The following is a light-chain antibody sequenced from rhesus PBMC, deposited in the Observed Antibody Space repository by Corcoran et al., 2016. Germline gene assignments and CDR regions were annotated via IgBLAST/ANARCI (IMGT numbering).Light chain of an antibody. CDR2: KAS. Sequence: DIQMTQSPSSLSASVGDRVTITCRASENVNNYLNWYQQKPGKAPKLLIYKASTLQSGVPSRFSGSVSVTDYTFTISSLQPEDVATYYCQHGYGTPFTFGPGTKLDIK. V-gene: IGKV1-74*01. J-gene: IGKJ3*01. CDR1: ENVNNY. CDR3: QHGYGTPFT.